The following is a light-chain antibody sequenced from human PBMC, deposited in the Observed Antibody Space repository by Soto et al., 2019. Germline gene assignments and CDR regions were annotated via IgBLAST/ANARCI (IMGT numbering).Light chain of an antibody. CDR2: LKSDGSH. Sequence: QSVLTQSPSASASLGASVKLTCTLSSGHSSYIIAWHQQRPERGPRYLMKLKSDGSHIKGDGIPDRFSGSSSGAERYLTISSLQSEDEADYYCQTWGTGIVVFGGGTKVTVL. V-gene: IGLV4-69*01. CDR1: SGHSSYI. J-gene: IGLJ2*01. CDR3: QTWGTGIVV.